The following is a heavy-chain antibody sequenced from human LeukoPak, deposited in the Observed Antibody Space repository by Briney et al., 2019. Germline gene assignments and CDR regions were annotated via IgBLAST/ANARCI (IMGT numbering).Heavy chain of an antibody. Sequence: PGGSLRLSCAASGFTFDDYAMHWVRQAPGKGLEWVSGISWNSGSIGYADSVKGRFTISRDNAKNSLYLQMNSLRAEDTALYYCAKGDTWIASLFDYWGQGTLVTVSS. V-gene: IGHV3-9*01. D-gene: IGHD5-12*01. CDR1: GFTFDDYA. CDR2: ISWNSGSI. J-gene: IGHJ4*02. CDR3: AKGDTWIASLFDY.